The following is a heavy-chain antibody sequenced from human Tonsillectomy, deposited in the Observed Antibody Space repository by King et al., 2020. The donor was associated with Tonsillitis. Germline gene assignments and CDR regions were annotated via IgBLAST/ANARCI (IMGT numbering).Heavy chain of an antibody. V-gene: IGHV1-3*02. Sequence: QLVQSGAEVKKPGASVKVSCKASGYTFTTYAIHLGRQAPGQRLEWMVWCNVGNGNTKYSQKLQDKVTITRDTSPSTAYMELSSLRSEDTAVYYCGRDRTGTYERDFDYWGQGTLVTVSS. CDR2: CNVGNGNT. CDR3: GRDRTGTYERDFDY. CDR1: GYTFTTYA. D-gene: IGHD1-26*01. J-gene: IGHJ4*02.